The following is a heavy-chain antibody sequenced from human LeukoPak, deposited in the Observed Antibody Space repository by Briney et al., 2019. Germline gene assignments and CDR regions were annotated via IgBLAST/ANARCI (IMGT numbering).Heavy chain of an antibody. J-gene: IGHJ6*02. D-gene: IGHD5-18*01. Sequence: GGSLRLSCAASEFTLSDYYMSWIRQAPGKGLEWVSYITSGGIYTNYADSVKGRFTISRDNAKNSLYLQMNSLRAEDTAVYYCARGFYGYAEGDGMDVWGQGTTVTVPS. CDR3: ARGFYGYAEGDGMDV. CDR1: EFTLSDYY. CDR2: ITSGGIYT. V-gene: IGHV3-11*05.